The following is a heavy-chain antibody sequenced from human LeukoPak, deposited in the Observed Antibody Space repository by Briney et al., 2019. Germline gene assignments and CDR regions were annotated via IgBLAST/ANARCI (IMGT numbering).Heavy chain of an antibody. CDR2: IYSGSGT. CDR3: AKDLLWFGDGYAFDI. J-gene: IGHJ3*02. V-gene: IGHV3-53*01. Sequence: GGSLRLSCAASGFTVSSNYMSWVRQAPGKGLEWVSVIYSGSGTDYADSVKGRFTISRDNSKNTLYLQMNSLRAEDTAVYYCAKDLLWFGDGYAFDIWGQGTMVTVSS. D-gene: IGHD3-10*01. CDR1: GFTVSSNY.